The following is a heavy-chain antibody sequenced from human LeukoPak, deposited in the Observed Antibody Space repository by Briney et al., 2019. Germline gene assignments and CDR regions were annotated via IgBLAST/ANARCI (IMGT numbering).Heavy chain of an antibody. CDR3: ARGSAMARAVDY. CDR1: GYSISSGYY. Sequence: SSETLSLTCAVSGYSISSGYYWGWIRQPPGKGLEWIGSIYHSGSTYYNPSLKSRVTISVDTSKNQFSLKLSSVTAADTAVYYCARGSAMARAVDYWGQGTLVTVSS. V-gene: IGHV4-38-2*01. D-gene: IGHD3-10*01. J-gene: IGHJ4*02. CDR2: IYHSGST.